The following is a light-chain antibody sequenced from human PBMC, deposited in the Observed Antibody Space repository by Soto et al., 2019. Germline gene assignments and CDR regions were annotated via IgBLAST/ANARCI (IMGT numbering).Light chain of an antibody. CDR3: QKYYSAPET. CDR1: QGIGNY. J-gene: IGKJ1*01. Sequence: DIQMTQSPSSLSASLGDRVTITCRASQGIGNYLAWYQLQPGKVPKLLIYAASTLQSGVPSRFSGSGSGTNLTLTISSLQPEDVATYFCQKYYSAPETFGQGTKVEI. CDR2: AAS. V-gene: IGKV1-27*01.